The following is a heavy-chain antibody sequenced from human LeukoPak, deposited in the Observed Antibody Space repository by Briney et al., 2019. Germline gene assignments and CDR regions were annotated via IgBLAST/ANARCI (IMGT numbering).Heavy chain of an antibody. CDR2: ISYDGSNK. V-gene: IGHV3-30*03. J-gene: IGHJ5*02. CDR1: GFTFSSYG. Sequence: PGGSLRLSCAASGFTFSSYGMHWVRQAPGKGLEWEAVISYDGSNKYYADSVKGRFTISRDNSKNTLYLQMNSLRAEDTALYHCARVEWEAGYNWFDPWGQGTLVTVSS. CDR3: ARVEWEAGYNWFDP. D-gene: IGHD1-26*01.